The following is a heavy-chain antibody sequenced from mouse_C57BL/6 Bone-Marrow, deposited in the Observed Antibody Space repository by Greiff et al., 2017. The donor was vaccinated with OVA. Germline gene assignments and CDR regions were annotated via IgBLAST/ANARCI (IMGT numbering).Heavy chain of an antibody. Sequence: QVQLQQPGAELLKPGASVPLSCTASVYTFTSSCMHWVPQRPGQCLAWIGMIHPNRGSTNYNEKFKSKATLTVDKSSSTAYMQLSSLTSEDSAVYYCAPLYAMDYWGQGTSVTVSS. CDR1: VYTFTSSC. J-gene: IGHJ4*01. CDR3: APLYAMDY. CDR2: IHPNRGST. V-gene: IGHV1-64*01.